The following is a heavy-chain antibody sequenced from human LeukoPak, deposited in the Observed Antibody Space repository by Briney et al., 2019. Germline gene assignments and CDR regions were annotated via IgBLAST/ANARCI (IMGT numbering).Heavy chain of an antibody. Sequence: GASVKVSCKASGYTFTSYGISWVRQAPGQGLEWMGWISAYNGNTNYAQKLQGRVTMTTDTSTSTAYMELRSLRSDDTAVYYCARHYDFWSGSPNFDYWGQGTLVTVSS. D-gene: IGHD3-3*01. V-gene: IGHV1-18*01. CDR1: GYTFTSYG. CDR2: ISAYNGNT. CDR3: ARHYDFWSGSPNFDY. J-gene: IGHJ4*02.